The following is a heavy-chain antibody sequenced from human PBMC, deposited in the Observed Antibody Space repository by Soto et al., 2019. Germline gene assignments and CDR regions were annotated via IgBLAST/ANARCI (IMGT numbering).Heavy chain of an antibody. CDR3: ARAIGVVTPTFDY. J-gene: IGHJ4*02. D-gene: IGHD3-3*01. V-gene: IGHV4-59*01. Sequence: SETLSLTCTFSGFSISSYYWYWIRQPPGKGLEWIGYIYSSGSTNYNTALKSRVTISLDTSKSQFSLRLSSVTAADTAVYYCARAIGVVTPTFDYWGQGTLVNVSS. CDR1: GFSISSYY. CDR2: IYSSGST.